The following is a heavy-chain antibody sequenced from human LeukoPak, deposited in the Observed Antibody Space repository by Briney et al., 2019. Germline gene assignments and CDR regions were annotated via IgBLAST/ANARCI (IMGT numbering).Heavy chain of an antibody. V-gene: IGHV2-5*01. CDR2: IYWNDDK. CDR1: GFSLSTYGVG. J-gene: IGHJ4*02. CDR3: AHRLASEYSTSWCYSDY. D-gene: IGHD2-2*01. Sequence: SGPTLVNPRQTLTLTCTFSGFSLSTYGVGEGWIRQPPEKALEWLALIYWNDDKRYSPSLKSRLTITKDTSKNQVVLTMTNMDPVGTATYFCAHRLASEYSTSWCYSDYWGQGTLVTVSS.